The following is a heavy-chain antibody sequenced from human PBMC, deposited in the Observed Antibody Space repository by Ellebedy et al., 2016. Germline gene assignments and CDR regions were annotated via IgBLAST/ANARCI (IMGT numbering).Heavy chain of an antibody. Sequence: GESLKISXAASGFTVSSNYMSWVRQAPGKGLEWVSVIYSDGSTYYADSVKGRCTISRDNSKNTLYLQMNSLRAEDTAVYYCARDKDPPGYSNSDYYGMDVWGQGTTVIVSS. D-gene: IGHD6-6*01. V-gene: IGHV3-53*01. J-gene: IGHJ6*02. CDR2: IYSDGST. CDR3: ARDKDPPGYSNSDYYGMDV. CDR1: GFTVSSNY.